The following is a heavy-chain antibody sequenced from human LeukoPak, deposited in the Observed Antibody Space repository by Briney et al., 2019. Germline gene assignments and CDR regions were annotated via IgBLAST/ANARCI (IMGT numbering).Heavy chain of an antibody. CDR2: IHYSGST. V-gene: IGHV4-31*03. J-gene: IGHJ4*02. CDR3: ASSGYCTNGVCYNAQDY. Sequence: SQTLSLTCTVSGGSISSGGYYWSWIRQHPGKGLEWIGYIHYSGSTYYNPSLKSRVTISVDTSKNQFSLKLSSVTAADTAVYYCASSGYCTNGVCYNAQDYWGQGTLVTVSS. D-gene: IGHD2-8*01. CDR1: GGSISSGGYY.